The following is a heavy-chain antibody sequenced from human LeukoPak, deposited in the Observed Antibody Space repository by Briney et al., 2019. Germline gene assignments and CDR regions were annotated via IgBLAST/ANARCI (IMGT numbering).Heavy chain of an antibody. J-gene: IGHJ4*02. CDR3: ATDKGFYFDY. CDR1: GYNLTGLY. V-gene: IGHV1-24*01. CDR2: FDPEDSEK. Sequence: ASVKVSCKVSGYNLTGLYMHWVRQAPGKGLEGVGGFDPEDSEKIDAQKFQGRVTMTEDTSTDTAYMELSSLRSEDTAVYYCATDKGFYFDYWGQGTLVTVSS.